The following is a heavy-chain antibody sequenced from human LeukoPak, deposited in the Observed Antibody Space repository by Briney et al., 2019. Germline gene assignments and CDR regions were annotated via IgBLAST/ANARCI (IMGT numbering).Heavy chain of an antibody. V-gene: IGHV4-4*07. J-gene: IGHJ4*02. CDR3: ARGNYDFSWHY. D-gene: IGHD3-3*01. CDR2: IYTSGST. CDR1: GGSISSYY. Sequence: SQTLSLTCSVSGGSISSYYWSWIRQPAGKGLEWIGRIYTSGSTNYNPSLKSRVTMSVDTSKNQFSLKLSSVTAADTAVYYCARGNYDFSWHYWGQGTLVTVSS.